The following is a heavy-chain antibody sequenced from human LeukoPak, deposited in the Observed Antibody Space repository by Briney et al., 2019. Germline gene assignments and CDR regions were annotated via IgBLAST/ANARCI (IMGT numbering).Heavy chain of an antibody. D-gene: IGHD1-1*01. CDR1: GFTFNNYA. CDR3: ARDMRVTGTRYFDY. J-gene: IGHJ4*02. V-gene: IGHV3-48*01. CDR2: ISSSSSPI. Sequence: GGSLRLSCAASGFTFNNYAMNWVRQAPGKGLEWVSYISSSSSPIYYADSVKGRFTISRDNAKNSLYLQMNSLRAEDTAVYYCARDMRVTGTRYFDYWGQGTLVTVSS.